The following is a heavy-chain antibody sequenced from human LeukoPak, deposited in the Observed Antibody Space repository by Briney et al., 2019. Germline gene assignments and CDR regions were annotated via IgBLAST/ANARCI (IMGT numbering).Heavy chain of an antibody. J-gene: IGHJ4*02. V-gene: IGHV3-74*01. CDR1: GFTFSSYA. CDR3: ARDRDWNRQKDGYNSFDY. CDR2: INSDGSST. D-gene: IGHD5-24*01. Sequence: GGSLRLSCAASGFTFSSYAMSWVRQAPGKGLVWVSRINSDGSSTSYADSVKGRFTISRDNAKNTLYLQMNSLRAEDTAVYYCARDRDWNRQKDGYNSFDYWGQGTLVTVSS.